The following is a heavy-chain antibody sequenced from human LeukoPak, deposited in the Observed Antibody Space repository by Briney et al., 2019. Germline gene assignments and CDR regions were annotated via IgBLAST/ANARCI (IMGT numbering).Heavy chain of an antibody. Sequence: ASETLSLTCAVYGGSFSGYYWSWIRQPPGKGLEWIGEINHSGSTNYNPSLKSRVTISVDTSKNQLSLKLSSVTAADTAVYYCATSADSSGWSAGLDYWGQGTLVTVSS. V-gene: IGHV4-34*01. CDR3: ATSADSSGWSAGLDY. CDR2: INHSGST. J-gene: IGHJ4*02. D-gene: IGHD6-19*01. CDR1: GGSFSGYY.